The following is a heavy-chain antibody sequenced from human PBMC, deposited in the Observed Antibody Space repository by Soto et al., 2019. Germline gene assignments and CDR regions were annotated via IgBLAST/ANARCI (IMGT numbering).Heavy chain of an antibody. J-gene: IGHJ4*02. Sequence: SETLSLTCTVSGGSISSGDYYWSWIRQPPGKGLEWIGYIYYSGSTYYNPSLKSRVTISVDTSKNQFSLKLSSVTAADTAVYYCASSRRGNYYDSSAPFDYWGQGTLVTVSS. D-gene: IGHD3-22*01. CDR3: ASSRRGNYYDSSAPFDY. CDR2: IYYSGST. CDR1: GGSISSGDYY. V-gene: IGHV4-30-4*01.